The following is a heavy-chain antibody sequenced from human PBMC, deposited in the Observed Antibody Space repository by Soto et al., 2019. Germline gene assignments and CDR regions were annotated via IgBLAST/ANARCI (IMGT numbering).Heavy chain of an antibody. CDR2: ISAYNGNT. CDR1: GYTFTSYG. Sequence: ASVKVSCKASGYTFTSYGISWVRQAPGQGLEWMGWISAYNGNTNYAQKLQGRVTMTTDTSTSTAYMELRSLRSDDTAVYYCARALVPSSSSYYNWFDPWGQGTLVTVS. D-gene: IGHD6-13*01. CDR3: ARALVPSSSSYYNWFDP. J-gene: IGHJ5*02. V-gene: IGHV1-18*01.